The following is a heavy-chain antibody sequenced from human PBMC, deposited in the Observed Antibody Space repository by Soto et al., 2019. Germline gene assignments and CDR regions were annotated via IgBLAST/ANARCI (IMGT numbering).Heavy chain of an antibody. D-gene: IGHD6-19*01. CDR3: ARDSPVAGSPFFDY. V-gene: IGHV1-18*01. CDR2: ISAYNGNT. CDR1: GYTFTSYG. Sequence: ASVKVSCKASGYTFTSYGISWVRQAPGQGLEWMGWISAYNGNTNYAQELQGRVTMTTDTSTSTAYMELRSLRSDDTAVYYCARDSPVAGSPFFDYWGQGTLVTVSS. J-gene: IGHJ4*02.